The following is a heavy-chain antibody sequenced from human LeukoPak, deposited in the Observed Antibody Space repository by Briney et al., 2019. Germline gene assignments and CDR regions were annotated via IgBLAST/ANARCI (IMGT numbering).Heavy chain of an antibody. V-gene: IGHV3-30*02. CDR2: IRYDGSNK. CDR3: AKDPTTVTTSPFY. Sequence: WXAFIRYDGSNKYYADSVKGRFTISRDNSKNTLYLQMNSLRAEDTAVYYCAKDPTTVTTSPFYWGQGTLVTVSS. J-gene: IGHJ4*02. D-gene: IGHD4-17*01.